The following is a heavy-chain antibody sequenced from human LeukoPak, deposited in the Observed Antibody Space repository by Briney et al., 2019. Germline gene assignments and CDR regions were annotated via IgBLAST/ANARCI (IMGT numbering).Heavy chain of an antibody. CDR1: GTSISSLY. CDR2: IYYSGST. J-gene: IGHJ4*02. V-gene: IGHV4-30-4*01. CDR3: ARASNKDYYDSSGYYYDY. Sequence: SETLSLTCSVSGTSISSLYWSWIRQPPGKGLEWIGYIYYSGSTYYNPSLKSRVTISVDTSKNQFSLKLSSVTAADTAVYYCARASNKDYYDSSGYYYDYWGQGTLVTVSS. D-gene: IGHD3-22*01.